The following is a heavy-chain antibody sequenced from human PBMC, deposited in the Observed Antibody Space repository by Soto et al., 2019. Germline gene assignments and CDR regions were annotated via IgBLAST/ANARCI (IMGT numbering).Heavy chain of an antibody. CDR1: GYAFTGYY. D-gene: IGHD6-19*01. CDR3: ARDLGKWGQWLKN. J-gene: IGHJ4*02. Sequence: ASVKVSCKASGYAFTGYYMHWVRQAPGQGLEWMGWINPKSGGTNYAQKFQGWVNMTRDTSISTAYMELSRLKSDDTAVYYCARDLGKWGQWLKNWGQGTLVTVSS. CDR2: INPKSGGT. V-gene: IGHV1-2*04.